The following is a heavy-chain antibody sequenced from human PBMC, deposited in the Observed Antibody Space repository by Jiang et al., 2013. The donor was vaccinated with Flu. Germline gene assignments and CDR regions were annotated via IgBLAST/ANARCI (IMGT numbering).Heavy chain of an antibody. CDR1: GGTFSHDA. CDR2: FLPLFGTR. D-gene: IGHD3-22*01. J-gene: IGHJ3*02. CDR3: AKFNYYDYNGGLDAFDI. V-gene: IGHV1-69*06. Sequence: GAEVKKPGSSVKVTCKASGGTFSHDAIIWVRQAPGQGLEWMGGFLPLFGTRNYAQNFQGRVTITADKSTSTAYMELSSLRSEDTAMYYCAKFNYYDYNGGLDAFDIWGQGTMVTVSS.